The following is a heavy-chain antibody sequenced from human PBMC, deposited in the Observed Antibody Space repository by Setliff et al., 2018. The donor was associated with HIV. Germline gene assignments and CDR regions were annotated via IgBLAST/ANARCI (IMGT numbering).Heavy chain of an antibody. CDR2: INSDGEIM. D-gene: IGHD2-8*02. CDR3: AKSLLVAGNDY. Sequence: PGGSLRLSCAASGFTFSPYWMHWVRQAPGKGLVWVSRINSDGEIMFYADSEKGRFTIPRDTSKNTLYLQMIILGADDTVVYYGAKSLLVAGNDYWGQGTLVTVSS. V-gene: IGHV3-74*01. CDR1: GFTFSPYW. J-gene: IGHJ4*02.